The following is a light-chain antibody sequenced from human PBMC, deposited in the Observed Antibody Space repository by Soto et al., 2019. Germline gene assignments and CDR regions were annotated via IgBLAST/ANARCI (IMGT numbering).Light chain of an antibody. Sequence: EIVLTQSPATLSLSPGERATLSCRASQSVSRYLAWYQQRPGQAPRLLIYDASTRATGIPARFSGSGSGTDFTLTISSLEPSDFAVYYCQQRSNWPLTFGGGTKVDSK. J-gene: IGKJ4*01. CDR3: QQRSNWPLT. V-gene: IGKV3-11*01. CDR2: DAS. CDR1: QSVSRY.